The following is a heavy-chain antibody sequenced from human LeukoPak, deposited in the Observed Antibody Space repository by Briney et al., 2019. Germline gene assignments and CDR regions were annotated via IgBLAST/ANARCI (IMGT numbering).Heavy chain of an antibody. CDR1: GGSISSSSYY. CDR2: IYYSGST. D-gene: IGHD2-8*02. CDR3: ARDLVGMDV. J-gene: IGHJ6*02. Sequence: SETLSLTCTVSGGSISSSSYYWGWIRQPPGKGLEWIGSIYYSGSTYYNPSLKSRVTISVDTSKNQFSLKLSSVTAADTAVYYCARDLVGMDVWGQGTTVTVSS. V-gene: IGHV4-39*02.